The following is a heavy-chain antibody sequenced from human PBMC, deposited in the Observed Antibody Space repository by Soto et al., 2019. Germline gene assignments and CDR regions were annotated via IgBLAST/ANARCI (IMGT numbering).Heavy chain of an antibody. CDR1: GFTFSSYA. D-gene: IGHD3-22*01. V-gene: IGHV3-30-3*01. CDR2: ISYDGSDK. J-gene: IGHJ4*02. Sequence: RLSCAASGFTFSSYAVHWVRQAPGKGLEWVALISYDGSDKDYADSVKGRFTISRDNSRNTLFLQMNSLRAEDTAVYYCARDYYKYYDSSGYYRSPAYWGQGTLVTVSS. CDR3: ARDYYKYYDSSGYYRSPAY.